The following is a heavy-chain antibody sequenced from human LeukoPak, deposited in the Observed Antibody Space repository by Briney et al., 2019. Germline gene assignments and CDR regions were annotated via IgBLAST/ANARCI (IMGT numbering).Heavy chain of an antibody. D-gene: IGHD4-17*01. V-gene: IGHV1-69*02. CDR3: ARPSTVTTNYYYYYGMDV. Sequence: SVKVSCKASGGTFSSYTISWVRQAPGQGLEWMGRIIPILGIANYAQKFQGRVTITADKSTSTAYMELSSLRSEDTAVYYCARPSTVTTNYYYYYGMDVWAKGPRSPSP. CDR1: GGTFSSYT. CDR2: IIPILGIA. J-gene: IGHJ6*02.